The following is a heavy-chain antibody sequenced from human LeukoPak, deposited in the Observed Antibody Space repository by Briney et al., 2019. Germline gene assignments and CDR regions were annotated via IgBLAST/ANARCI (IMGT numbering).Heavy chain of an antibody. CDR2: IYYSGST. V-gene: IGHV4-59*08. J-gene: IGHJ1*01. CDR1: GGSINNYY. Sequence: PSETLSLTCTVSGGSINNYYWTWIRQPPGKGLEWIGNIYYSGSTYYNPSLKSRVTISVDTSKNQFSLKLSSVTAADTAVYYCARRDYYDSSGSSLFRHWGQGTLVTVSS. D-gene: IGHD3-22*01. CDR3: ARRDYYDSSGSSLFRH.